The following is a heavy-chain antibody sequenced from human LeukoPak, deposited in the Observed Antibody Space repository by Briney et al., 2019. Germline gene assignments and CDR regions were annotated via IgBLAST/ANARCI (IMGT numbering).Heavy chain of an antibody. D-gene: IGHD5-12*01. Sequence: SETLSLTCTVSGGSISSGGYYWSWIRQHPGKGLEWIGYIYYSGSTYYNPSLKSRVTISVDTSKNQFSLKLSSVTTADTAVYYCASGYSGYADYWGQGTLVTVSS. V-gene: IGHV4-31*03. CDR2: IYYSGST. J-gene: IGHJ4*02. CDR1: GGSISSGGYY. CDR3: ASGYSGYADY.